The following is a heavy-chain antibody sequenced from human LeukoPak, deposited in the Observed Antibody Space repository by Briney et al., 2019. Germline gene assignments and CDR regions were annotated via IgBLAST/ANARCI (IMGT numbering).Heavy chain of an antibody. J-gene: IGHJ4*02. V-gene: IGHV4-59*01. Sequence: SETLSLTCTVSGDSISSYYWNWIRQPPGKGLEWIGYIYYNGGTNYNPSLKSRVAISVDTSKNQFSLKLSSVTAADTAVYYCVRGSSSTWFDTGSLDHWGQGTLVTVSS. CDR2: IYYNGGT. CDR1: GDSISSYY. CDR3: VRGSSSTWFDTGSLDH. D-gene: IGHD6-13*01.